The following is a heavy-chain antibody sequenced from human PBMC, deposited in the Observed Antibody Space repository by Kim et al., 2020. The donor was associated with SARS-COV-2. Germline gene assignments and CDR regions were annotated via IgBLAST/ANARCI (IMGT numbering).Heavy chain of an antibody. J-gene: IGHJ4*02. CDR3: ARGPPIGGGDCYSH. CDR1: GGSISSGDYY. CDR2: IYYTGSS. D-gene: IGHD2-21*02. V-gene: IGHV4-30-4*08. Sequence: SETLSLTCTVSGGSISSGDYYWSWFRQPPGKGLEWIGYIYYTGSSHYNPSLNSRVTISIDKSKNQFSLKLSSVTAADTAVYYCARGPPIGGGDCYSHWGQGTLVTVSS.